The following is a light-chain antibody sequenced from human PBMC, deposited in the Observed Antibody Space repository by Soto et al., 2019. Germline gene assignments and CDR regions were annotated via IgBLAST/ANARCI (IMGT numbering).Light chain of an antibody. CDR3: ATWDDSLNGVV. J-gene: IGLJ2*01. V-gene: IGLV1-44*01. Sequence: QSVLTQPPSTSGTPGQRVTISCSGSNSNIGSNTVHWYQQLPGTAPKVLIYSNNQRPSGVPDRFSGSKSGTSASLAISGLQSEDEADYYCATWDDSLNGVVFGGGTQLTVL. CDR1: NSNIGSNT. CDR2: SNN.